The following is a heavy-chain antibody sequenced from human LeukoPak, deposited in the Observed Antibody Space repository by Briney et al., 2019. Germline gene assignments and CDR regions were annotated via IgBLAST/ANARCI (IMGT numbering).Heavy chain of an antibody. D-gene: IGHD3-10*01. CDR2: IKQDGSEK. CDR3: ASIVEEFGELLYDY. J-gene: IGHJ4*02. V-gene: IGHV3-7*01. CDR1: GFTFSTYW. Sequence: GGSLRLSCAASGFTFSTYWMHWVRQAPGRGLEWVANIKQDGSEKYYVDSVKGRFTISRDNTKNSLYLQMNSLRAEDTAVYYCASIVEEFGELLYDYWGQGTLVTVSS.